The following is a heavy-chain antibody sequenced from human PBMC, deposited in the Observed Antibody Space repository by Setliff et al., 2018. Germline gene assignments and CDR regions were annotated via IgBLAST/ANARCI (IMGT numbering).Heavy chain of an antibody. V-gene: IGHV4-4*07. CDR2: ISSNGRT. J-gene: IGHJ6*03. Sequence: SETLSLTCTVSGGSVTSYYRSWIRQAAGKGLEWVGRISSNGRTNYNPSLEGRVSVSVDTSKNQISLHLTSMTTADTALYYCTRGRQNYYYMDVWGKGTTVTVSS. CDR1: GGSVTSYY. CDR3: TRGRQNYYYMDV.